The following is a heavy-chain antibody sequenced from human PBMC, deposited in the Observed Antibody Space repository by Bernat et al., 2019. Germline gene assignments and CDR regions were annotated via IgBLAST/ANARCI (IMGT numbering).Heavy chain of an antibody. D-gene: IGHD3-9*01. CDR1: GFTFSSYA. V-gene: IGHV3-23*01. J-gene: IGHJ3*02. CDR2: IGGSGGST. CDR3: AKAKYYDILTGYDAFDI. Sequence: EVQVLESGGGLVQPGGSLRLSCAASGFTFSSYAMSWVRQAPGKGLEWVSAIGGSGGSTYYADSVKGRFTISRDNSKKTLNLQRNSLRAEDTAVYYCAKAKYYDILTGYDAFDIWGQGTMVTVSS.